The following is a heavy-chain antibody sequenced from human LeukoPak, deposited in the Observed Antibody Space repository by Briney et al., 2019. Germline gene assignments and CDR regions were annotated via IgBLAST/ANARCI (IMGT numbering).Heavy chain of an antibody. D-gene: IGHD7-27*01. CDR3: AQGLWAFAY. CDR1: GFTFSNDA. V-gene: IGHV3-23*01. J-gene: IGHJ4*02. CDR2: ISDSGIST. Sequence: GGSLRLSCAVSGFTFSNDAMSWVRQAPRKGLEWVSGISDSGISTYYADSVKGRFTISRDNSKNTLYLQMNSLRAEDTAVYFCAQGLWAFAYWGQGTLVTASS.